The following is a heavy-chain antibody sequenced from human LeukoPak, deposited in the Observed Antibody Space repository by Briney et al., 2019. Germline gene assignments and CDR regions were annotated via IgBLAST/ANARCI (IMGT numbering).Heavy chain of an antibody. CDR1: GYIFTSYG. V-gene: IGHV1-18*01. CDR3: ARDRSTGGVRYFGSPSSTDAFDI. D-gene: IGHD3-9*01. Sequence: GASVKVSCKASGYIFTSYGISWVRQAPGQGLEWMGWISAYNGNTNYAQKLQGRVTMTTDTSTSTAYMELRSLRSDDTAVYYCARDRSTGGVRYFGSPSSTDAFDIWGQGTMVTVSS. J-gene: IGHJ3*02. CDR2: ISAYNGNT.